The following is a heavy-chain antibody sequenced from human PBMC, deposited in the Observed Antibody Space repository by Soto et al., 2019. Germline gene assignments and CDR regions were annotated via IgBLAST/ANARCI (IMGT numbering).Heavy chain of an antibody. Sequence: SETLSLTCAVSGGSISSGGYSWSWIQQPPGKGLEWIGYIYHSGSTYYNPSLKSRVTISVDTSKNQFSLKLNSVTAADTAVYYCARDLWGYCGTDCYPLDVWGQGTTVTVSS. CDR1: GGSISSGGYS. CDR2: IYHSGST. CDR3: ARDLWGYCGTDCYPLDV. J-gene: IGHJ6*02. D-gene: IGHD2-21*02. V-gene: IGHV4-30-2*01.